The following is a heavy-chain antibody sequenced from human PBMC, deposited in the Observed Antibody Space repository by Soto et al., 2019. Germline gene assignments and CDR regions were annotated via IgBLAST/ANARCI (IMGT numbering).Heavy chain of an antibody. Sequence: QVQLVQSGAEVKKPGSSVKVSCKASGDTFNNFAVNWVRQAPGQGLEWMGGIIPIFATAHYAQKFQDRVTITADKFPSTAYMELSNLRSEDTALYYCARIPSTRHFWYFDLWGRGTLVTVSS. CDR3: ARIPSTRHFWYFDL. J-gene: IGHJ2*01. CDR1: GDTFNNFA. CDR2: IIPIFATA. V-gene: IGHV1-69*06.